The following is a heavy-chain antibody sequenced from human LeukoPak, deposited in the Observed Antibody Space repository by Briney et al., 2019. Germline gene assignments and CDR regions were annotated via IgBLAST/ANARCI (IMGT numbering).Heavy chain of an antibody. D-gene: IGHD3-16*01. J-gene: IGHJ4*02. Sequence: GGSLRLSCAASGFTFSSYAMSWVRQAPGKGLEWVSGISRSGGSTYYADSVKGRSTISRDNSKNTLYLQMNSLRVEDTAVYYCARDSRSFIVMITEPRKNLVDYWGQGTLVTVSS. CDR1: GFTFSSYA. CDR3: ARDSRSFIVMITEPRKNLVDY. CDR2: ISRSGGST. V-gene: IGHV3-23*01.